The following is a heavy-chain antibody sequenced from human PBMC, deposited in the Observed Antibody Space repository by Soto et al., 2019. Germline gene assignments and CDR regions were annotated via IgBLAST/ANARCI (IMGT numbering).Heavy chain of an antibody. J-gene: IGHJ6*02. CDR3: VKANPWPFSNYDFWSGPIYYYGMDV. D-gene: IGHD3-3*01. CDR2: ISSNGGST. Sequence: GGSLRLSCSASGFTFSSYAMHWVRQAPGKGLEYVSAISSNGGSTYYADSVKGRFTISRDNSKNTLYLQMSSLRAEDTAVYYCVKANPWPFSNYDFWSGPIYYYGMDVWGQGTTVTVSS. V-gene: IGHV3-64D*08. CDR1: GFTFSSYA.